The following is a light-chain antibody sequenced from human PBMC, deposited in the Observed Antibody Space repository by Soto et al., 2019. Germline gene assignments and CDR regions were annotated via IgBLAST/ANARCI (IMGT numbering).Light chain of an antibody. CDR1: QIVTSNY. CDR3: QQRSNWPRT. CDR2: DVS. Sequence: EIVLTQSPGTLSSSPGERATLSCRASQIVTSNYLAWYQQKPGQAPRLLIYDVSNRATGILARFSGSGSGTDFTLTISSLEPEDFAVYYCQQRSNWPRTFGQGTKVDIK. J-gene: IGKJ1*01. V-gene: IGKV3-11*01.